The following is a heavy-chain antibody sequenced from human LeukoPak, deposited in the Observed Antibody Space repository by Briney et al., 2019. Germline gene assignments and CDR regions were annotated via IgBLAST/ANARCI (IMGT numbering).Heavy chain of an antibody. V-gene: IGHV1-2*02. CDR3: ARVRKGTYYYGSGSQIFGY. D-gene: IGHD3-10*01. Sequence: GASVKVSCKASGYTFTGYYMHWVRQAPGQGLEWMGWINPNSGGTNYAQKFQGRVTMTRDTSISTAYMELSRLRSDDTAVYYCARVRKGTYYYGSGSQIFGYWGQGTLVTVSS. CDR1: GYTFTGYY. CDR2: INPNSGGT. J-gene: IGHJ4*02.